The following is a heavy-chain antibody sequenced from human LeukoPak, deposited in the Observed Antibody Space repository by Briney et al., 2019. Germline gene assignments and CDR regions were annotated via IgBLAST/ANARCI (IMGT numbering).Heavy chain of an antibody. Sequence: SETLSLTCTVSGGPISSGSYYWSWIRQPAGKGLEWIGRIYTSGSTNYNPSLKSRVTISVDTSKNQFSLKLSSVTAADTAVYYCARVAASYWYFDLWGRGTLVTVSS. D-gene: IGHD5-18*01. CDR2: IYTSGST. J-gene: IGHJ2*01. V-gene: IGHV4-61*02. CDR1: GGPISSGSYY. CDR3: ARVAASYWYFDL.